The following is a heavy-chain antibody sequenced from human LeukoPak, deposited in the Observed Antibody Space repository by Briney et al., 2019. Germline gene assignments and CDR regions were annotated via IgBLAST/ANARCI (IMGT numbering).Heavy chain of an antibody. CDR1: GYTFTTYT. CDR2: INAGNGNT. D-gene: IGHD3-10*01. CDR3: ARVDGAGDAFDI. V-gene: IGHV1-3*01. J-gene: IGHJ3*02. Sequence: VASVKVSCKASGYTFTTYTLHWVRQAPGQRLEWMGWINAGNGNTKYSQKFQGRVTITRDTSASTAYMELSSLRSEDTAVYYCARVDGAGDAFDIWGQGTMVTVSS.